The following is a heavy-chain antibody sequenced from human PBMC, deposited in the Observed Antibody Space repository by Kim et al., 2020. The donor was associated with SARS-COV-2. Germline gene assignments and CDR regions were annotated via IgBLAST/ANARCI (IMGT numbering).Heavy chain of an antibody. CDR2: IRTKANSYAT. D-gene: IGHD3-10*01. CDR3: TTWDGSGSPV. J-gene: IGHJ6*02. CDR1: GFIFSGSA. Sequence: GGSLRLSCAASGFIFSGSAVHWVRQASGKGLEWVGRIRTKANSYATAYAASVKGRFTTSRDDSRNTAYLEMNSLRTEDTAVYYCTTWDGSGSPVWGQGTTVTVSS. V-gene: IGHV3-73*01.